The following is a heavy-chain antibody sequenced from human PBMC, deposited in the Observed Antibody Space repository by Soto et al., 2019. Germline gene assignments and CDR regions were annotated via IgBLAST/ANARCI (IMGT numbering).Heavy chain of an antibody. CDR1: GFTFSSYS. D-gene: IGHD3-22*01. CDR3: ARDLAVDYYDSSGYYLDYCYGMDV. V-gene: IGHV3-21*01. Sequence: EVQLVESGGGLVKPGGSLRLSCAASGFTFSSYSMNWVRQAPGKGLEWVSSISSSSSYIYYADSVKGRFTISRDNAKNSLYLQMNRLRAEDTAVYYCARDLAVDYYDSSGYYLDYCYGMDVWGQGTTVTVSS. CDR2: ISSSSSYI. J-gene: IGHJ6*02.